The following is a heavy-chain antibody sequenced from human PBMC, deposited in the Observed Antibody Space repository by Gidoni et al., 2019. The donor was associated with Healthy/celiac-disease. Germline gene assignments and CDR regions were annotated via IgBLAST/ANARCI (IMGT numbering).Heavy chain of an antibody. CDR3: VRSGNAGFFMDV. CDR1: QFAFMTYT. Sequence: VRLAESGGGLVKPGASLRLSCSASQFAFMTYTMNWVRQVPGKGLQWVSSISTRGNYIYYADSVKGRFTISRDNAKNSLFLQVNSLRVEDTAVYYCVRSGNAGFFMDVWGHGTTITVSS. D-gene: IGHD1-1*01. J-gene: IGHJ6*02. CDR2: ISTRGNYI. V-gene: IGHV3-21*02.